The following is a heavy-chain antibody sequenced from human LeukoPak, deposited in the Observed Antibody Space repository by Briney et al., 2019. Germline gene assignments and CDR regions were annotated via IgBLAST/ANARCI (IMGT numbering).Heavy chain of an antibody. CDR1: RFTFSSYA. J-gene: IGHJ6*02. D-gene: IGHD2-21*02. Sequence: PGGSLTLSCAPSRFTFSSYAMRWVRPAAGRGVGWVSLLSGSGGSTYYARSVKGRFTISRDSSKNTLYLQMNSLRAEDTAVYYCARQEYCGGDCFFSMDVWGQGTTVTVSS. CDR3: ARQEYCGGDCFFSMDV. CDR2: LSGSGGST. V-gene: IGHV3-23*01.